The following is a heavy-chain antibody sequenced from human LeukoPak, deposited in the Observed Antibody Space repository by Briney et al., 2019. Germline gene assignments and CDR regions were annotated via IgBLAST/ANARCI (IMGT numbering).Heavy chain of an antibody. V-gene: IGHV4-59*01. D-gene: IGHD1-26*01. CDR2: IYYSGST. Sequence: SETLSLTCTVSGGSINSYYWSWIRQPPGKGLEWIGYIYYSGSTNYNPSLKSRVTISVDTSKNQFSLKLSSVTAADTAVYYCARVPLGAFDPWGQGTLVTVSS. CDR1: GGSINSYY. J-gene: IGHJ5*02. CDR3: ARVPLGAFDP.